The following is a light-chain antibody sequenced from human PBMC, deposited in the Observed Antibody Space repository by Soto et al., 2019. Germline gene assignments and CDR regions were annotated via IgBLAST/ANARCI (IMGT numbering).Light chain of an antibody. J-gene: IGKJ2*01. CDR2: GAS. CDR1: QSVSSSY. V-gene: IGKV3-20*01. CDR3: QQYGSSPTMYT. Sequence: EIVLTQSPGTLSLSPGERATLSCRASQSVSSSYLAWYQQKPGQAPRLLIYGASSRATGIPDRFSRSGSGTDFTLTISRLEPEDFAVYYVQQYGSSPTMYTFGQGTKLEIK.